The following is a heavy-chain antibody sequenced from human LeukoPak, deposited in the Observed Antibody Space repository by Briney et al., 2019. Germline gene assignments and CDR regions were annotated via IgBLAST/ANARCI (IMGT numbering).Heavy chain of an antibody. CDR3: ARSTTVTLPLEF. Sequence: GGSLRLSCAASGFTFSTYNMNWVRQAPGKGLEYVSGIGSHGGSKQYATSVTGRFIISRDNSKDTLYLQMGSLRTEDMGVYFCARSTTVTLPLEFRGLGTLVTVSS. V-gene: IGHV3-64*01. D-gene: IGHD4-11*01. J-gene: IGHJ4*02. CDR1: GFTFSTYN. CDR2: IGSHGGSK.